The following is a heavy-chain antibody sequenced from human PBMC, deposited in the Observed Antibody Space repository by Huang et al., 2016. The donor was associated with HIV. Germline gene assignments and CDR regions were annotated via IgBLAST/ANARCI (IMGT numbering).Heavy chain of an antibody. CDR1: GYTFTDSN. D-gene: IGHD6-6*01. V-gene: IGHV1-2*02. Sequence: QVQLVQSGAEVKNPGASVRVSCKASGYTFTDSNIHWVRQAPGQGLEWMGRINPNRVGTIYAQRFQGRITMTRDTTISTVHMDLRRIQSDDTAVYFCARDWSFGSSTSPADWGQGTLVTVSS. CDR2: INPNRVGT. CDR3: ARDWSFGSSTSPAD. J-gene: IGHJ4*02.